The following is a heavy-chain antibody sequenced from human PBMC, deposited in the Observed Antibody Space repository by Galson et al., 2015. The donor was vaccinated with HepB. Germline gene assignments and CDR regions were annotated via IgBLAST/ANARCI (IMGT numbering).Heavy chain of an antibody. V-gene: IGHV4-34*01. CDR1: GGSFSAYY. CDR2: INHSGNT. J-gene: IGHJ6*02. CDR3: ARVRRTYPITVVRGVSAMDV. Sequence: SETLSLTCGVDGGSFSAYYCSWIRQPPGKGLEWIGEINHSGNTNYNPSLKSRVTISVDTSKNQFSLRLSSVSAADTAVYYCARVRRTYPITVVRGVSAMDVWGQGTTVTVSS. D-gene: IGHD3-10*01.